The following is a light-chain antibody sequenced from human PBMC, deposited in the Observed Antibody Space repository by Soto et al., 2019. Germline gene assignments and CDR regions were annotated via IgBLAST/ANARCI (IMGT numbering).Light chain of an antibody. J-gene: IGKJ5*01. CDR1: QSITGW. CDR3: QQSGIT. CDR2: DAS. Sequence: EIVLTQSPGTLSLSPGERATLSCRASQSITGWLAWYQQKPGKAPKLLIYDASSLEVGVPSRFSGSGSGTDFTLTISRLEPEDFAVYYCQQSGITFGQGTRLEIK. V-gene: IGKV3-20*01.